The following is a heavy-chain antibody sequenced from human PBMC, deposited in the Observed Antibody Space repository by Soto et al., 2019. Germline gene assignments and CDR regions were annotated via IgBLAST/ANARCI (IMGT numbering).Heavy chain of an antibody. V-gene: IGHV1-69*12. CDR1: GGTFSSYA. J-gene: IGHJ4*02. CDR2: IIPIFGTA. Sequence: QVQLVQSGAEVKKPGSSVKVSCKASGGTFSSYAISWVRQAPGQGLEWMGGIIPIFGTANYAQKFQGRVTITADESTSTAYMELSSLRSEDTAVYYCARDVSAAAGTEFDYWGQGPLVTVSS. D-gene: IGHD6-13*01. CDR3: ARDVSAAAGTEFDY.